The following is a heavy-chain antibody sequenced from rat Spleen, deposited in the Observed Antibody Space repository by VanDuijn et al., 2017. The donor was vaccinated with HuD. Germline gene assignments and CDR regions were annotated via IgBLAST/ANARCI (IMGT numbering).Heavy chain of an antibody. D-gene: IGHD5-1*01. V-gene: IGHV5S14*01. Sequence: EVQLVESGGGLVQPGRSLKVSCVASGFIFRDYGMAWVRQTPTKGLEWVASITTGGDNTYYRDSVKGRFSISRDNAKNTQYLQMDSRRSEDTATYYCARHSGTARGVMDAWGQGASVTVSS. CDR3: ARHSGTARGVMDA. CDR1: GFIFRDYG. J-gene: IGHJ4*01. CDR2: ITTGGDNT.